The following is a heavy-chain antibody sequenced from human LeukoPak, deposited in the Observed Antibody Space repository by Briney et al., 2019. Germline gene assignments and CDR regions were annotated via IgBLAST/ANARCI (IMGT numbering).Heavy chain of an antibody. Sequence: PGRSLRLSCAASGFTFSSYPMSWVRQAPGEGLVWVSVISASGGSTYYADSVKGRFTVSRDNSKNTLYLHMNSPRAEDTAVYYCARRLLVGTTVRPYFDYWGQGTLVTVSS. V-gene: IGHV3-23*01. CDR2: ISASGGST. CDR1: GFTFSSYP. CDR3: ARRLLVGTTVRPYFDY. J-gene: IGHJ4*02. D-gene: IGHD1-26*01.